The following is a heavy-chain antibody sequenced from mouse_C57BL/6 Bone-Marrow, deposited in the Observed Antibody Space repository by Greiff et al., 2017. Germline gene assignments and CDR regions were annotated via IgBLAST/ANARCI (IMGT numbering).Heavy chain of an antibody. J-gene: IGHJ1*03. CDR2: IYPGSGNT. CDR1: GYTFTGYY. D-gene: IGHD1-1*01. Sequence: VQLLESGAELVRPGASVKLSCKASGYTFTGYYINWVKQRPGQGLEWIARIYPGSGNTYYNEKFKGKATLTAEKSSSTAYMQLSSLTSEDSAVYFCAGSEYYYGGGRYFDDWGTGTTVTVSS. CDR3: AGSEYYYGGGRYFDD. V-gene: IGHV1-76*01.